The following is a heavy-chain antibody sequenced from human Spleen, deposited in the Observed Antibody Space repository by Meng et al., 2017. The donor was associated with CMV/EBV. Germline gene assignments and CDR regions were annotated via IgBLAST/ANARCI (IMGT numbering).Heavy chain of an antibody. CDR3: ARGKRGVVEGRPDY. Sequence: GSLRLSCAASGFTFSIYSMHWVRQAPGKGLEWLTIVSYDGSVENYADSVKGRFTISRDNSKNTLYLQMSSLTTEDTAMYFCARGKRGVVEGRPDYWGQGTLVTVSS. J-gene: IGHJ4*02. V-gene: IGHV3-30*04. CDR2: VSYDGSVE. CDR1: GFTFSIYS. D-gene: IGHD6-6*01.